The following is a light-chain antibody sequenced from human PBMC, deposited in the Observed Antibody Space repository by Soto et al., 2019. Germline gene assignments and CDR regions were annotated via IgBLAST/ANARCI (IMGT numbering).Light chain of an antibody. V-gene: IGLV2-14*01. J-gene: IGLJ1*01. CDR2: DVS. CDR1: SSDVGGYNY. CDR3: SSYTSSSTLRV. Sequence: QSVLTQPASVSGSPVQSITISCTGTSSDVGGYNYVSWYQQHPGKAPKLMIYDVSNRPSGVSNRFSGSKSGNTASLTISGLQAEDEADYYCSSYTSSSTLRVFGTGTKVTVL.